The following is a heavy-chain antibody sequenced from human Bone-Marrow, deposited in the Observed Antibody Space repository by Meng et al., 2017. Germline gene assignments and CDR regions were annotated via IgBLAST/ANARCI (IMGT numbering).Heavy chain of an antibody. CDR3: ARGYCGGDCYIPFDNWFDP. CDR1: GASISSSTYF. V-gene: IGHV4-39*01. CDR2: IYYSGRT. D-gene: IGHD2-21*02. Sequence: QLQLQGSGPGLVKPPETLSLTCTVAGASISSSTYFWGWIRQPPGKGLEWIGSIYYSGRTYYNPSLKSRVTISVDTSKNQFSLRLSSVTAADTAVYYCARGYCGGDCYIPFDNWFDPWGQGTLVTVSS. J-gene: IGHJ5*02.